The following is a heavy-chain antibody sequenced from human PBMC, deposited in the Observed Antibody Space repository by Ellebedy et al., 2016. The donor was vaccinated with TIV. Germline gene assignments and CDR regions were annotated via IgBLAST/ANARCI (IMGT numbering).Heavy chain of an antibody. CDR3: ARDSATRSYSGHSDFDF. V-gene: IGHV1-46*01. Sequence: AASVKVSCKASGGTFSTYAISWVRQAPGQGLEWMGVINPSAGTTTYAQKFQGRVSMTRDTSTSTMYMEVSSLRSEDTAVYYCARDSATRSYSGHSDFDFWGQGTLVTVSS. D-gene: IGHD4-23*01. CDR1: GGTFSTYA. J-gene: IGHJ4*02. CDR2: INPSAGTT.